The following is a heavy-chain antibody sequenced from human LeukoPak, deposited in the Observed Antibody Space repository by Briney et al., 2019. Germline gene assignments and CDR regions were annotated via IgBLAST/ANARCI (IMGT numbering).Heavy chain of an antibody. Sequence: PSETLSLTCTVSGGSISSSSYYWGWIRQPPGKGLEWIGSIYYSGSTYYNPSLKSRVTISVDTSKNQFSLKLNSVTATDSAVYYCARLTYCSSTSCYGGELDYWGQGTLVTVSS. D-gene: IGHD2-2*01. V-gene: IGHV4-39*07. CDR3: ARLTYCSSTSCYGGELDY. CDR2: IYYSGST. J-gene: IGHJ4*02. CDR1: GGSISSSSYY.